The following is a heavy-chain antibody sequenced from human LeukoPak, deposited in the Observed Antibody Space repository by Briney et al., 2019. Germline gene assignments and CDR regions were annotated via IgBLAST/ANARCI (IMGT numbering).Heavy chain of an antibody. CDR3: ARGYSSSWYEY. V-gene: IGHV1-8*01. CDR2: MNPNSGNT. Sequence: GASVKVSCKASGYTFTSSDINWVRQATGQGLEWMGWMNPNSGNTGYAQKFQGRVTMTRNTSTSTAYMELSSLRSEDTAMYYCARGYSSSWYEYWGQGTLVTVSS. D-gene: IGHD6-13*01. CDR1: GYTFTSSD. J-gene: IGHJ4*02.